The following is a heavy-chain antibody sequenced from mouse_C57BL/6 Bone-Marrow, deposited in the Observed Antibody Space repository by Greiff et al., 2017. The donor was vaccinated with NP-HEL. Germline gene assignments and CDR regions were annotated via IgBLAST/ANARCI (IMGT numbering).Heavy chain of an antibody. CDR3: ARRSDYYGNMDY. D-gene: IGHD1-1*01. CDR1: GFTFSDYY. V-gene: IGHV5-12*01. CDR2: ISNGGGST. Sequence: EVKLVESGGGLVQPGGSLKLSCAASGFTFSDYYMYWVRQTPEKRLGWVAYISNGGGSTYYPDTVKGRFTISRDNAKNTLYLQMSRLKSEDTAMYYCARRSDYYGNMDYWGQGTSVTVSS. J-gene: IGHJ4*01.